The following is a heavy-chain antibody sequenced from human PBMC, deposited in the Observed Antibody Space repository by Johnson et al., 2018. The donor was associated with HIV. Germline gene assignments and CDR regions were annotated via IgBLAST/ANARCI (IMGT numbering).Heavy chain of an antibody. Sequence: VQLVESGGGLVQPGRSLRLSCAASGFTFGDYAMHWVRQAPGKGLEWVSGISWNSGSIGYADSVKGRFTISRDNAKNSLYLQMNSLRAEDTALYYCAKDISHDYGGNGGAFDIWGQGTMVTVSS. CDR1: GFTFGDYA. D-gene: IGHD4-23*01. V-gene: IGHV3-9*01. J-gene: IGHJ3*02. CDR3: AKDISHDYGGNGGAFDI. CDR2: ISWNSGSI.